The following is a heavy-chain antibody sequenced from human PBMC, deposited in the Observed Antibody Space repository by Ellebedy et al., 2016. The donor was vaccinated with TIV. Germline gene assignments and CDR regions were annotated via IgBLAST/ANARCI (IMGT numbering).Heavy chain of an antibody. V-gene: IGHV4-39*01. CDR1: GGSISSSSYY. CDR3: ARQHYNAFGYYDSSGYYPFGY. J-gene: IGHJ4*02. D-gene: IGHD3-22*01. CDR2: IYYSGST. Sequence: MPSETLSLTCTVSGGSISSSSYYWGWIRQPPGKGLEWIGSIYYSGSTYYNPSLKSRVTISVDTSKNQFSLKLSSVTAADTAVYYCARQHYNAFGYYDSSGYYPFGYWGQGTLVTVSS.